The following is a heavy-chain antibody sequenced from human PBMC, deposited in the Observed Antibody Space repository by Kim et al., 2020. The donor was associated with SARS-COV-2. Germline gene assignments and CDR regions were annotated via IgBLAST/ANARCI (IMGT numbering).Heavy chain of an antibody. CDR1: GFTFSNDW. CDR3: TLSSGYFAADALDI. J-gene: IGHJ3*02. CDR2: IKSKTDAGTT. D-gene: IGHD3-22*01. V-gene: IGHV3-15*01. Sequence: GGSLRLSCAASGFTFSNDWMSWVRQAPGKGLEWVGRIKSKTDAGTTDYAAPVKGRFTISSDASKNTLYLQIDSLKTADTAEYYCTLSSGYFAADALDIWG.